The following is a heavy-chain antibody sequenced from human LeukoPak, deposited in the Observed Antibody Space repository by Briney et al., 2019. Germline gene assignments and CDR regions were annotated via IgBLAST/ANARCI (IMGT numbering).Heavy chain of an antibody. Sequence: GASVKVSCKASGYTFTVYYMHWVRQAPGQGLEWMGWINPNSGGTNYAQKFQGRVTMTRDTSISTAYMELSRLRSDDTAVYYCARDNYDFWIPIDYWGQGTLVTVSS. J-gene: IGHJ4*02. CDR2: INPNSGGT. CDR3: ARDNYDFWIPIDY. CDR1: GYTFTVYY. D-gene: IGHD3-3*01. V-gene: IGHV1-2*02.